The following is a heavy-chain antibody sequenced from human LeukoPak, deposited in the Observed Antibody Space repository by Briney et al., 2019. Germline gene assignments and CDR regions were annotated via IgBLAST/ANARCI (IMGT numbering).Heavy chain of an antibody. V-gene: IGHV4-34*01. CDR1: GGSFSGYY. D-gene: IGHD6-19*01. CDR3: ARGSSGWYGDAFDI. Sequence: PSETLSLTCAVYGGSFSGYYWSWIRQPPGKGLEWIGGINHSGSTNYNPSLKSRVTVSVDTSKNQFSLKLSSVTAADTAVYYCARGSSGWYGDAFDIWGQGTMVTVSS. J-gene: IGHJ3*02. CDR2: INHSGST.